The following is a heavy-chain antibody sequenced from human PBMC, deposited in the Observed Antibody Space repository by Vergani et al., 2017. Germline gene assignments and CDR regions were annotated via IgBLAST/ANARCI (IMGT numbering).Heavy chain of an antibody. CDR1: GGSISSYY. J-gene: IGHJ6*03. D-gene: IGHD6-13*01. CDR2: IYYSGST. V-gene: IGHV4-59*01. Sequence: QVQLQESGPGLVKPSQTLSLTCTVSGGSISSYYWSWIRQPPGKGLEWIGYIYYSGSTNYNPSLKSRVTISVDTSKNQFSLKLSSVTAADTAVYYCARGNRIADYYYMDVWGKGTTVTVSS. CDR3: ARGNRIADYYYMDV.